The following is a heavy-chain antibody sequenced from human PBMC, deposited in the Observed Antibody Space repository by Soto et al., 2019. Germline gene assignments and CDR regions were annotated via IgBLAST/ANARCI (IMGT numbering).Heavy chain of an antibody. Sequence: VRLVESGGGVVRPGRSLRLSCAASGFTFSNYGMHWVRQAPGRGLEWVAVVWFDGSQKYYADSVKGRFTISRDNSKNTLYLQMNSLRAEDTAVYYCTRGEGSSGFRFDPWGQGTLVPSPQ. V-gene: IGHV3-33*01. CDR2: VWFDGSQK. J-gene: IGHJ5*02. D-gene: IGHD3-22*01. CDR1: GFTFSNYG. CDR3: TRGEGSSGFRFDP.